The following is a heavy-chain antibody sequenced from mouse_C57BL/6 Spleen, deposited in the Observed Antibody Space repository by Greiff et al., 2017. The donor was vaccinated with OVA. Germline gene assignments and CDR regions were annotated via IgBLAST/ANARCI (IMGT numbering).Heavy chain of an antibody. Sequence: QVQLQQSGAELVQPGASVKLSCKASGYTFTSYWMHWVKQRPGRGLEWIGRIDPDSGGTKYNEKFKSKATLTVDKTSSTVYMQLGSLTSEDSADYYCEGIDDWGTGTTVTVSS. CDR1: GYTFTSYW. CDR2: IDPDSGGT. J-gene: IGHJ1*03. V-gene: IGHV1-72*01. CDR3: EGIDD.